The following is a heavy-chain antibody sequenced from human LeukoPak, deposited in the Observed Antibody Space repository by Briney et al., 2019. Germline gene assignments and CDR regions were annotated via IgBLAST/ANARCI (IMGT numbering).Heavy chain of an antibody. D-gene: IGHD3-3*01. Sequence: GGSLRLSCAASGVTLSTYAMSWARQAPGKGLEWVSYISRTSDPIYYADSVKGRFAISRDNAKNSLYLQMNNLRDEDTAVYHCASVFGVTRIDYWGQGTLVTVSS. V-gene: IGHV3-48*02. J-gene: IGHJ4*02. CDR2: ISRTSDPI. CDR1: GVTLSTYA. CDR3: ASVFGVTRIDY.